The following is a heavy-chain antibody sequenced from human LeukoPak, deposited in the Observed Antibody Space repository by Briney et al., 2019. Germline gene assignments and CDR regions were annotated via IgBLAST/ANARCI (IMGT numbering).Heavy chain of an antibody. CDR2: LYSDGNT. CDR3: ARGVEPLAANTLAY. Sequence: PGRSLRLSCAASGFTVITNDMTWVRQAAGKGLEWVSVLYSDGNTTYADSVQGRFTISRDNSKNTQYLEMNSLSPDDTAVYYCARGVEPLAANTLAYWGQGTLVTVSS. CDR1: GFTVITND. J-gene: IGHJ4*02. D-gene: IGHD3-16*01. V-gene: IGHV3-53*01.